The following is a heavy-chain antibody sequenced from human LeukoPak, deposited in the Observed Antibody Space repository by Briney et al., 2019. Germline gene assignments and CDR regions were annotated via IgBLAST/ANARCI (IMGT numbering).Heavy chain of an antibody. CDR2: ITGDGSTT. Sequence: PGGSLRLSCAASGFTFSRYWMHWVRQAPGKGLVWVSRITGDGSTTSYADSVKGGFTISRDNAKNMMYLQMNSLRAEDTAVYYCATGNYYDSRGYYTFGSWGQGTLVTVSS. D-gene: IGHD3-22*01. CDR3: ATGNYYDSRGYYTFGS. CDR1: GFTFSRYW. V-gene: IGHV3-74*01. J-gene: IGHJ5*02.